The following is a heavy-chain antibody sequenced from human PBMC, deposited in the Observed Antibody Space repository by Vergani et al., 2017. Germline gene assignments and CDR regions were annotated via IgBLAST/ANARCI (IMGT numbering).Heavy chain of an antibody. D-gene: IGHD3-10*01. J-gene: IGHJ6*02. V-gene: IGHV1-3*01. CDR3: ARVYGSDSYYYYGMDV. Sequence: QVQLVQSGAEVKKPGASVKVSCKASGYTFTSYAMHWVRQAPGQRLEWMGWINAGNGNTKYSQKFQGRVTITRDTSASTAYMELSSLRSEDTAVYYCARVYGSDSYYYYGMDVWGQGTTVTVSS. CDR1: GYTFTSYA. CDR2: INAGNGNT.